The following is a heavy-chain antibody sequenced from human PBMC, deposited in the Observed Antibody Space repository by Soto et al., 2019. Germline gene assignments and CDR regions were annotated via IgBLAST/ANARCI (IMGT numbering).Heavy chain of an antibody. Sequence: GGSLRLSCEGSGFSFPDYDMNWVRQTPGRGLEWVAAVGRFGNTYYRDSVRGRFTISRDDSRNTVYLQMNRLRVEDTAVYFCAKEGRLRSPAGDYFDSWAQGSLVTVSS. V-gene: IGHV3-23*01. D-gene: IGHD3-10*01. CDR2: VGRFGNT. CDR3: AKEGRLRSPAGDYFDS. CDR1: GFSFPDYD. J-gene: IGHJ4*02.